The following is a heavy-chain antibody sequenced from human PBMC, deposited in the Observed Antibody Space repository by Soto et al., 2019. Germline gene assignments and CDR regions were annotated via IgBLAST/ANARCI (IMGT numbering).Heavy chain of an antibody. CDR2: INPNSGGT. D-gene: IGHD3-9*01. J-gene: IGHJ5*02. Sequence: SVQVSCKASGYTFTGYYMHWVRQAPGQGLEWMGWINPNSGGTNYAQKFQGRVTMTRDTSISTAYMELSRLRSDDTAVYYCARAMRGYFDWFDPWGQGTLVTVSS. CDR3: ARAMRGYFDWFDP. CDR1: GYTFTGYY. V-gene: IGHV1-2*02.